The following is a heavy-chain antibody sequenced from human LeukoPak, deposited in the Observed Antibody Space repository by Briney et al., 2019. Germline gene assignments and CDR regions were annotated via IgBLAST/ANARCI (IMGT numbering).Heavy chain of an antibody. CDR3: ATDRYPIPYCSSTSCYSTAFDI. D-gene: IGHD2-2*02. CDR1: GYTLTELS. Sequence: ASVKVSCKVSGYTLTELSMHWVRQAPGEGLEWMGGFDPEDGETIYAQKFQGRVTMPEDTSTDTAYMELSSLRSEDTAVYYCATDRYPIPYCSSTSCYSTAFDIWGQGTMVTVSS. CDR2: FDPEDGET. J-gene: IGHJ3*02. V-gene: IGHV1-24*01.